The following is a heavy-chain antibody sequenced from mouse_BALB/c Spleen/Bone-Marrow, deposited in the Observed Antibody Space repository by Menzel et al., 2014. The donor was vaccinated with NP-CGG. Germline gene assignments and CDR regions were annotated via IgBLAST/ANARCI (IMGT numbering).Heavy chain of an antibody. J-gene: IGHJ2*01. Sequence: VQLQQSGADLVKPGTSVKISCKASGYSFTSYNMNGVKQTNGKSLEWIGNIGPYDGGTNYKQNVKGKATLTVDKSSSPDYMQLKSLTSEDSAVYYCARYNNSMDYWGQGTTLTVSS. CDR1: GYSFTSYN. V-gene: IGHV1-39*01. CDR2: IGPYDGGT. D-gene: IGHD2-5*01. CDR3: ARYNNSMDY.